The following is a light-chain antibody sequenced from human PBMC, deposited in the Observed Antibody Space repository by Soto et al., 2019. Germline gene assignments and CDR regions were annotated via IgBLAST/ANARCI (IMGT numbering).Light chain of an antibody. Sequence: QPVLTQPPSASGTPGQRVTISCSGSSSNIGSNTVNWYQQLPGTAPKLLIYSNNQRPSGVPDRFSGSESGTSASLAISGLQSEDEADYYCAAWDDSLNGVLFGGGTKLTVL. CDR2: SNN. CDR3: AAWDDSLNGVL. J-gene: IGLJ2*01. CDR1: SSNIGSNT. V-gene: IGLV1-44*01.